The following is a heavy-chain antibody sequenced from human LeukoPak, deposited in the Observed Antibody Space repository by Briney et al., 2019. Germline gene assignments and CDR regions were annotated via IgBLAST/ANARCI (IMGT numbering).Heavy chain of an antibody. V-gene: IGHV4-39*07. CDR2: IYYSGST. D-gene: IGHD6-19*01. Sequence: SETLSLTCTVSGGSISSSSYYWGWIRQPPGKGLEWIGSIYYSGSTYYNPSLKSRVTISVDTSKNQFSLKLSSVTAADTAVYYCARGRRGIAVAGMLRNWFDPWGQGTLVTVSS. CDR1: GGSISSSSYY. CDR3: ARGRRGIAVAGMLRNWFDP. J-gene: IGHJ5*02.